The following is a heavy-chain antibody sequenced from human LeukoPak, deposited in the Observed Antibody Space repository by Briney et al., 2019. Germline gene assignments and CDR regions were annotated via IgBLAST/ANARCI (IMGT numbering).Heavy chain of an antibody. Sequence: GGSLRLSCAASGFTFDDYAMHWVRQAPGKGLEWVSSISSSSSYIYYADSVKGRFTISRDNAKNSLYLQMNSLRAEDTAVYYCARDRGTVAGPLGYWGQGTLVTVSS. D-gene: IGHD6-19*01. V-gene: IGHV3-21*01. CDR1: GFTFDDYA. CDR3: ARDRGTVAGPLGY. J-gene: IGHJ4*02. CDR2: ISSSSSYI.